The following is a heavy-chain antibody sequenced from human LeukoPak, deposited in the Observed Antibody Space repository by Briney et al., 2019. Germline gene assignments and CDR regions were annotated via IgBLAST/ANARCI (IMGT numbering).Heavy chain of an antibody. D-gene: IGHD3-10*02. V-gene: IGHV3-48*03. Sequence: PGGSLRLSCAASGFTFSSYEMHWVRQAPGKGLEWVSNISSSGSTIYYADSVKGRFTISRENAKNSLYLQMNSLRAEDTAVYYCAELGITMIGGVWGKGTTVTISS. CDR3: AELGITMIGGV. CDR1: GFTFSSYE. J-gene: IGHJ6*04. CDR2: ISSSGSTI.